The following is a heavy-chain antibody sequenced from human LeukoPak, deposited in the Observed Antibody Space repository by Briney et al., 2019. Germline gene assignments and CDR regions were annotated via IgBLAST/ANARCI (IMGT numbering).Heavy chain of an antibody. Sequence: GESRKISCKGSGYSFTSYWIGWVRQMPGKGLEWMGIIYPGDSETRYSPSFQGQVTISADKSINTAYLQWSSLKASDTAMYYCARHSYYYDNSGYYSSAEYFQLWGQGTLVTVSS. CDR3: ARHSYYYDNSGYYSSAEYFQL. CDR2: IYPGDSET. D-gene: IGHD3-22*01. CDR1: GYSFTSYW. V-gene: IGHV5-51*01. J-gene: IGHJ1*01.